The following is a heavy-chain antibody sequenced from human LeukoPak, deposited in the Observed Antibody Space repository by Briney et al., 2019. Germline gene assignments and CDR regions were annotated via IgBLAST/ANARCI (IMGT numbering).Heavy chain of an antibody. CDR3: ARRIGVAAAGFDY. CDR2: IYPGDSNT. J-gene: IGHJ4*02. Sequence: GASLQISYKGSEYSFTSYWIGWVRQMPGKGLEWMGIIYPGDSNTRYSPSFQGQVTISADKSISTAYLQWSSLKASDTAMYYCARRIGVAAAGFDYWGQGTLVTVSS. CDR1: EYSFTSYW. D-gene: IGHD6-13*01. V-gene: IGHV5-51*01.